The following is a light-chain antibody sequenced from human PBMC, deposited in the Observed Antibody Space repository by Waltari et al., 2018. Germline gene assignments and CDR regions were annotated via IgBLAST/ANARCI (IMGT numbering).Light chain of an antibody. CDR1: PSVGRS. CDR3: QHYVRLPAT. CDR2: GAS. Sequence: DIMLTQPPGTLSLPPGERATLSCRASPSVGRSLAWYQQKPCQAPRLVIYGASSRTTGIPDRFTGSGSGTDVSLTISRLEPEDFAVYYCQHYVRLPATFGQGTKVEIK. V-gene: IGKV3-20*01. J-gene: IGKJ1*01.